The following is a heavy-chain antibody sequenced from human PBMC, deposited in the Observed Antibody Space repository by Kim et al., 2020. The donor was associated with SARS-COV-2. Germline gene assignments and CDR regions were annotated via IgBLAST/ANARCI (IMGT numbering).Heavy chain of an antibody. V-gene: IGHV3-23*01. CDR2: ISGSDDST. Sequence: GGSLRLSCAASGFTFSAYAMSWVRQAPGKGLEWVSSISGSDDSTYYADSVKGRFIISRDNSKNALHLQMNSLRDEDTAVYYCAKYFGSSGSELQHWGQGTLVTVSS. J-gene: IGHJ1*01. CDR1: GFTFSAYA. CDR3: AKYFGSSGSELQH. D-gene: IGHD3-22*01.